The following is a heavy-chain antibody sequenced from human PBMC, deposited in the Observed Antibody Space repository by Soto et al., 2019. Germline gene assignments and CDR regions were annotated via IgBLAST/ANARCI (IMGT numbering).Heavy chain of an antibody. Sequence: LSLTCTVSGGSVNSDNFYWSWIRQPPGRGLEWIGYIYYTGSTNYNPSLKSRVTISIDTSRNQFSLKLSSVTAADTAVYYCAREFSNSPEAFDSWGQGSLVTVSS. V-gene: IGHV4-61*01. J-gene: IGHJ4*02. CDR1: GGSVNSDNFY. CDR3: AREFSNSPEAFDS. CDR2: IYYTGST. D-gene: IGHD6-6*01.